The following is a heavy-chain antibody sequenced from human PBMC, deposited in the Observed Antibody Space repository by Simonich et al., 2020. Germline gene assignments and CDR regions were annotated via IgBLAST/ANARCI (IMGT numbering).Heavy chain of an antibody. D-gene: IGHD1-1*01. J-gene: IGHJ3*02. CDR1: GGSFSGYY. CDR3: ARGKGWKNAFDI. Sequence: QVQLQQWGAGLLKPSETLSLTCAVYGGSFSGYYWSWIRQPPGKGLEWIGEINHSGSTNYNPSPKRRGTISVDTSKNQFSLKRSSVTAADTAVYYCARGKGWKNAFDIWGQGTMVTVSS. CDR2: INHSGST. V-gene: IGHV4-34*01.